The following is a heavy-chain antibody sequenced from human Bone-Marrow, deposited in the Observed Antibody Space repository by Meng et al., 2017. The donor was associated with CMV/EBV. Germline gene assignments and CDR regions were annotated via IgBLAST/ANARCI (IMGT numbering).Heavy chain of an antibody. V-gene: IGHV3-48*03. J-gene: IGHJ4*02. CDR1: GFTFSSYE. D-gene: IGHD4-23*01. CDR2: SSGSGRTI. Sequence: GESLKISCAASGFTFSSYEMNWVRQAPGKGLEWLSYSSGSGRTIYYADSVKGRFTISRDNAKNSLYLQMNSLRAEDTAVYYCARDSGGNPFDYWGQGILVTVSS. CDR3: ARDSGGNPFDY.